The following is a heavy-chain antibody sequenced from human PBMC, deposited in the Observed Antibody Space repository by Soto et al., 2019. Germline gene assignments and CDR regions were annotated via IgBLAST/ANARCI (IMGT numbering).Heavy chain of an antibody. V-gene: IGHV1-18*01. J-gene: IGHJ3*02. CDR1: GYTFTSYG. CDR3: ARVPGWNYVSGAFDI. CDR2: ISAYNGNT. D-gene: IGHD1-7*01. Sequence: ASVKVSCKASGYTFTSYGISWVQQAPGQGLEWMGWISAYNGNTNYAQKLQGRVTMTTDTSTSTAYMELRSLRSDDTAVYYCARVPGWNYVSGAFDIWGQGTMVTVSS.